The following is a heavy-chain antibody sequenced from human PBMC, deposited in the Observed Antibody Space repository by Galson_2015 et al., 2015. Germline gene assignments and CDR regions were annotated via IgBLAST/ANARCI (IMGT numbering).Heavy chain of an antibody. Sequence: QSGAEVKKPGESLKISCKGSGYSFTSYWIGWVRQMPGKGLEWMGIIYPGDSDPSYSPSFQGQVTISADKSISTAYLQRSSLKASDTALYDCARQGGCSGGSCYSGDYSGQGTLVTVSS. CDR2: IYPGDSDP. D-gene: IGHD2-15*01. CDR1: GYSFTSYW. J-gene: IGHJ4*02. CDR3: ARQGGCSGGSCYSGDY. V-gene: IGHV5-51*01.